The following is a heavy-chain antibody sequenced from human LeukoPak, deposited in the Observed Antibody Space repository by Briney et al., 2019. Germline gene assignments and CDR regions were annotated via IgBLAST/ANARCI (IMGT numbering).Heavy chain of an antibody. CDR2: IIPIFGTA. CDR1: GGTFSSYD. V-gene: IGHV1-69*01. CDR3: ARDAQRYLNWLFYGEAFDI. D-gene: IGHD3-9*01. J-gene: IGHJ3*02. Sequence: SVKVSCKASGGTFSSYDISWVPQAPGQGLEGMGGIIPIFGTANYAQKFQGRVTITADESTSTAYMELSSLRSEDTAVYYCARDAQRYLNWLFYGEAFDIWGQGTMVTVSS.